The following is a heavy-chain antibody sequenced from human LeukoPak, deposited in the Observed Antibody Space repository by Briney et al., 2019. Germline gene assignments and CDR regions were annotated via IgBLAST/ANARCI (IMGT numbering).Heavy chain of an antibody. J-gene: IGHJ4*02. CDR2: INQDGSEK. CDR3: TTDHCSDTSTDCSLTFYFDY. D-gene: IGHD2-2*01. Sequence: PGGSLRLSCAASGFTFSSFWMNWVRQAPGKGLEWVANINQDGSEKFYVDSVKGRFTISRDNSKNSVYLQMNSLRAEDTAVYYCTTDHCSDTSTDCSLTFYFDYWGQGILVTVSS. V-gene: IGHV3-7*03. CDR1: GFTFSSFW.